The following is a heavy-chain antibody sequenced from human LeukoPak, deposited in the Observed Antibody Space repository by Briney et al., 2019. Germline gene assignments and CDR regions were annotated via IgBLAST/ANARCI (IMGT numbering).Heavy chain of an antibody. Sequence: GGSLRLSCAASGFTFSSYEMNWVRQAPGKGVEWVSYISSSGNTIYYADSVKGRFTIPRDNAKNSLYLQMNSLRAEHTAVYYCARESRRGLSITYYYGMDVWGKGTTVTVPS. CDR2: ISSSGNTI. CDR1: GFTFSSYE. V-gene: IGHV3-48*03. J-gene: IGHJ6*04. CDR3: ARESRRGLSITYYYGMDV. D-gene: IGHD2-21*01.